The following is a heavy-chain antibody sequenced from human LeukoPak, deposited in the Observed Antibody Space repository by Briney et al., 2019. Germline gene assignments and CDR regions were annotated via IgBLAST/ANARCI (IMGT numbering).Heavy chain of an antibody. Sequence: GRSLRLSCVASGFTFTSYAIHWVRQAPGKGLEWVAVISYDGSKKYYADPVKGRFTASRDNSKNTVSLEMNSLRAEDTAVYYCARGVASAALDPWGQGTLVTVSS. D-gene: IGHD6-13*01. J-gene: IGHJ5*02. V-gene: IGHV3-30-3*01. CDR2: ISYDGSKK. CDR3: ARGVASAALDP. CDR1: GFTFTSYA.